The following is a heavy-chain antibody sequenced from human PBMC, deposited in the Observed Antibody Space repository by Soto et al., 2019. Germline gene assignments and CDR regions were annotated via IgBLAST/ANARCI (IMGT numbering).Heavy chain of an antibody. Sequence: GGSLRLSCAASGFTFSSYAMSWVRQAPGKGLEWVSAISGSGGSTYYADSVKGRFTISRDNSKNTLYLQMNSLRAEDTAVYYCATADVVPAAPADDAFDIWGQGTMVTVSS. CDR1: GFTFSSYA. CDR3: ATADVVPAAPADDAFDI. D-gene: IGHD2-2*01. CDR2: ISGSGGST. V-gene: IGHV3-23*01. J-gene: IGHJ3*02.